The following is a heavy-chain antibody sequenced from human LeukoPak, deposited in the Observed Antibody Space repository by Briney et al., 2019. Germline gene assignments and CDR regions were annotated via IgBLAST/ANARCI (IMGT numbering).Heavy chain of an antibody. CDR3: ARHFSTYSYGLDV. Sequence: GGSLRLSCAASGFTFSNCSMSWVRQAPGKGLEWVSDINPDGSGKYYVDSVKGRFTISRDNAKNSLYLQMNSLRPEDTAVYYCARHFSTYSYGLDVWGQGTTVTVSS. D-gene: IGHD3-3*02. J-gene: IGHJ6*02. CDR1: GFTFSNCS. CDR2: INPDGSGK. V-gene: IGHV3-7*01.